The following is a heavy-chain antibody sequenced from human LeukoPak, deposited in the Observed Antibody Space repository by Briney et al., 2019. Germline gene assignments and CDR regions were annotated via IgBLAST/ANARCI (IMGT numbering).Heavy chain of an antibody. V-gene: IGHV4-59*08. Sequence: SETLPLTCTVSGGSISSYYWSWIRQPPGKGLEWIGYIYYSGSTNYNPSLKSRVTISVDTSKNQFSLKLSSVTAADTAVYYCARSTYYYDSSGYYPPAFDYWGQGTLVTVSS. CDR2: IYYSGST. D-gene: IGHD3-22*01. CDR3: ARSTYYYDSSGYYPPAFDY. J-gene: IGHJ4*02. CDR1: GGSISSYY.